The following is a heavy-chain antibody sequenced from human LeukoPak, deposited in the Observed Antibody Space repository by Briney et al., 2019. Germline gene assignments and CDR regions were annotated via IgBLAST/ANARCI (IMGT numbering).Heavy chain of an antibody. Sequence: SGPTLVNPTQTLTLTCTFSGFSLSTSGVGVGWIRQPPGKALEWLAVIYWDDDKRYSPSLKNRLTITKGTSKNQVVLSVTNMDPVDTATYYCAHTGHYYDRNNANWYFDLWGRGTLVTVSS. V-gene: IGHV2-5*02. CDR2: IYWDDDK. J-gene: IGHJ2*01. D-gene: IGHD3-22*01. CDR3: AHTGHYYDRNNANWYFDL. CDR1: GFSLSTSGVG.